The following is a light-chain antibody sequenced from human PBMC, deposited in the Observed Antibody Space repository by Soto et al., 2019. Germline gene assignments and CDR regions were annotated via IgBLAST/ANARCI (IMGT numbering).Light chain of an antibody. CDR3: QQLNSYPWT. CDR1: QGISSY. CDR2: EAS. J-gene: IGKJ1*01. V-gene: IGKV1-9*01. Sequence: DIQLTQSPSFLSASVGDRVTITCRASQGISSYLAWYQQKPGKAPKVLIYEASTLQSGVPSRFSGSGSGTEFTLTISSLQPEDFASYYCQQLNSYPWTFGQGTKVEIK.